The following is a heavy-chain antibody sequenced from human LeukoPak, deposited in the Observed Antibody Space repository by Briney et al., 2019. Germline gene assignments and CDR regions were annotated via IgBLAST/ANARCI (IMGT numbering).Heavy chain of an antibody. CDR3: AREFGVETSCAFDI. Sequence: SETLSLTCTVSGGSISSSSYYWGWIRQPPGKGLEWIGSIYHSGSTYYNPSLKSRVTISVDTSKNQFSLKLSSVTAADTAVYYCAREFGVETSCAFDIWGQGTMVTVSS. CDR1: GGSISSSSYY. D-gene: IGHD1-1*01. CDR2: IYHSGST. V-gene: IGHV4-39*07. J-gene: IGHJ3*02.